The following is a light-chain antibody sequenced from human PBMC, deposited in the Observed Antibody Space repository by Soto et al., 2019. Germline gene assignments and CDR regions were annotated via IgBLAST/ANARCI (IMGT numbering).Light chain of an antibody. CDR3: QQYHTSSIT. CDR1: QTISSW. CDR2: GTH. Sequence: MQFPHSPSAPSASGGDRATITRRASQTISSWLAWYQQKPGKAPTLLIYGTHTRERGVPTRVSGTVARTEFTLSIDGMQPEDVATYYCQQYHTSSITFGQGTRLE. V-gene: IGKV1-5*01. J-gene: IGKJ5*01.